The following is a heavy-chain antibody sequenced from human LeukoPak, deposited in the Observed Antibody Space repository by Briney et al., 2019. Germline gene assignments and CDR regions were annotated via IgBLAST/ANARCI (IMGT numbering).Heavy chain of an antibody. Sequence: PGGSLRLSCAASGFTFSSYAMSWVRQAPGKGLEWVSAISGSGGSTYYADSVKGRFTISRDNSKNTLYLQMNSLRAEDTAVYYRAKDRLWLSGNLDYWGQGTLVTVSS. V-gene: IGHV3-23*01. CDR2: ISGSGGST. J-gene: IGHJ4*02. CDR3: AKDRLWLSGNLDY. D-gene: IGHD3-10*01. CDR1: GFTFSSYA.